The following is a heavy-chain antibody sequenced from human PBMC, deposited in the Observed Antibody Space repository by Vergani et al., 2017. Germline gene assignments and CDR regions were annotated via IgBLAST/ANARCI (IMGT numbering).Heavy chain of an antibody. D-gene: IGHD3-10*01. CDR3: ARDPSTMVRGVIITGDDAFDI. CDR2: TYYRSKWYN. Sequence: QVQLQQSGPGLVKPSQTLSLTCAISGDSVSSNSAAWNWIRQSPSRGLEWLGRTYYRSKWYNDYAVSVKSGITINPDTSKNQFSLQLNSVTPEDTAVYYCARDPSTMVRGVIITGDDAFDIWGQGTMVTVSS. V-gene: IGHV6-1*01. J-gene: IGHJ3*02. CDR1: GDSVSSNSAA.